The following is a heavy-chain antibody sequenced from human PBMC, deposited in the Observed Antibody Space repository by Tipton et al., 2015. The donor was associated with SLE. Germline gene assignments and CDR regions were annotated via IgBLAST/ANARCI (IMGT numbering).Heavy chain of an antibody. J-gene: IGHJ3*02. CDR2: ISAYNGNT. D-gene: IGHD2-2*01. CDR1: GDTFTSYG. Sequence: QRVQSGPEVKKPGASVKVSCKASGDTFTSYGISWVRQAPGQGLEWMGWISAYNGNTNYAQKLPGRVTMTTDTSTSTAYMELRSLRSDYSAFDSWSSDPTASLGVGDAFDIGGPWTVFPVSA. V-gene: IGHV1-18*01. CDR3: SSDPTASLGVGDAFDI.